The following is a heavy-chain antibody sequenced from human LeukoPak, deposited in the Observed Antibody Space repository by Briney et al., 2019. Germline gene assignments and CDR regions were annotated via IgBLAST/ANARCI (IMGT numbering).Heavy chain of an antibody. CDR1: GFTFSSYS. J-gene: IGHJ4*02. V-gene: IGHV3-23*01. CDR2: ISLDGATT. CDR3: VKDHGWLLYS. D-gene: IGHD3-9*01. Sequence: LPGGSLRLSCAASGFTFSSYSMNWVRQAPGKGLEWVSGISLDGATTYYAGSVEGRFTISRDNSKNTLYLQMNSLRADDTAVYYCVKDHGWLLYSWGQGTLVTVSS.